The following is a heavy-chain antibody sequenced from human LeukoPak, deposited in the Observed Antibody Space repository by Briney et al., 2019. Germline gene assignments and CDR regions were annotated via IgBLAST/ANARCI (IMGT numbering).Heavy chain of an antibody. V-gene: IGHV1-18*01. D-gene: IGHD3-22*01. CDR3: AKDSSGYYYYGMDV. Sequence: ASVKVSCKASGYTFTSYGISWVRQAPGQGLEWMGWISAYNGNTNYAQKLQGRVTVTTDTSTSTAYMELRSLRSDDTAVYYCAKDSSGYYYYGMDVWGQGPPVTVSS. J-gene: IGHJ6*02. CDR2: ISAYNGNT. CDR1: GYTFTSYG.